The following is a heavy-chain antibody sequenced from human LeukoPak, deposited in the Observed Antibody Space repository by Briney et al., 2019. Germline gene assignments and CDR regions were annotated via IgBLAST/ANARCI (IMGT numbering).Heavy chain of an antibody. CDR1: GDSVSSNSAA. Sequence: SQTLSLTCAISGDSVSSNSAAWNWIRQSPSRGLEWLGRTYYRSKWYNDYAVSVKGRITINPDTSKYQFSLQLNSVTPEATAVYSCVVVRDSDGGMDVWGQGTPVTVSS. CDR3: VVVRDSDGGMDV. D-gene: IGHD3-10*01. V-gene: IGHV6-1*01. CDR2: TYYRSKWYN. J-gene: IGHJ6*02.